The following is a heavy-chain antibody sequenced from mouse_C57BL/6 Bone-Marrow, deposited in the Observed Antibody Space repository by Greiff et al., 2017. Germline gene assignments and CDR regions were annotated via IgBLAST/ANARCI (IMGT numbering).Heavy chain of an antibody. J-gene: IGHJ3*01. Sequence: QVQLQQPGAELVMPGASVKLSCKASGYTFTSYWMHWVKQRPGQGLEWIGEIDPSDSYTNYNQKFKGKSTLTVDKSSSTAYMQLSSLTSEDSAVYYCARSQYYGSSYERTWFAYWGQGTLVTVSA. CDR1: GYTFTSYW. CDR2: IDPSDSYT. D-gene: IGHD1-1*01. V-gene: IGHV1-69*01. CDR3: ARSQYYGSSYERTWFAY.